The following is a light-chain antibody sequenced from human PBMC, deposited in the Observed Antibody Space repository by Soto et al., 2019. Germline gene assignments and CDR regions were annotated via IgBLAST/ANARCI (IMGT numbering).Light chain of an antibody. CDR2: TAS. Sequence: IRMTQSPSSFSASTGDRVTISCRASQDIGTSLAWYQQKPGKAPKLLISTASRLQPGVPSRFSANGSETEFTLSISSLQPDDFATYYCQQYITYQWTFGQGTKVE. J-gene: IGKJ1*01. CDR3: QQYITYQWT. CDR1: QDIGTS. V-gene: IGKV1-8*01.